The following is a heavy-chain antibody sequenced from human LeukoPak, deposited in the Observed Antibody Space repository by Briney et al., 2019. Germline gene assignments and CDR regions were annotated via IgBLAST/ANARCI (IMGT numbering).Heavy chain of an antibody. J-gene: IGHJ4*02. V-gene: IGHV3-23*01. Sequence: PGGSLRLSCAASGFNFNNSGMGWVRQAPGRGLEWVSAISASGLTAYYGDSVKGRFTISRDNAKNTLYLHMSGLRGEDTAIYYCTENTWGRGTRVTVSS. CDR1: GFNFNNSG. CDR3: TENT. CDR2: ISASGLTA.